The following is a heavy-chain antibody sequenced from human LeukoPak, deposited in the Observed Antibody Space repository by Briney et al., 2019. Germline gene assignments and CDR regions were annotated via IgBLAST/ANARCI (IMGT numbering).Heavy chain of an antibody. CDR3: ATDLDIAVAGTIFDY. CDR1: GYTLTELS. Sequence: GASVKVSCKVSGYTLTELSMHWVRQAPGKGREWMGGFDPEDGETIYAQKFQGRVTMTEDTSTDTAYMELSSLRSEDTAVYYCATDLDIAVAGTIFDYWGQGTLVTVSS. CDR2: FDPEDGET. D-gene: IGHD6-19*01. V-gene: IGHV1-24*01. J-gene: IGHJ4*02.